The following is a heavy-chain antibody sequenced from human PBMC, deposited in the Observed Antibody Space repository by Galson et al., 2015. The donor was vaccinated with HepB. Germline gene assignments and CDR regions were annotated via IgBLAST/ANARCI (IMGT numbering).Heavy chain of an antibody. V-gene: IGHV3-33*08. CDR3: ARDLGGRWLLWQGADY. CDR2: IWYDGSNK. CDR1: GFTFSSYG. D-gene: IGHD3-3*01. J-gene: IGHJ4*02. Sequence: SLRLSCAASGFTFSSYGMHWVRQAPGKGLEWVAVIWYDGSNKYYADSVKGRFTISRDNSKNTLYLQMNSLRAEDTAVYYCARDLGGRWLLWQGADYWGQGTLVTVSS.